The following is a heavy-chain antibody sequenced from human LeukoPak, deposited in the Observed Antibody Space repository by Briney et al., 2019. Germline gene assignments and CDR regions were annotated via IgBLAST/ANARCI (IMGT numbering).Heavy chain of an antibody. CDR1: GGSFSGYY. Sequence: SETLSLTCAVYGGSFSGYYWSWIRQPPGKGLEWIGEINHSGGTNYNPSLKSRVTISVDTSKNQFSLKLSSVTAADTAVYYCARGSFYYDSSGYYLYRGFDYWGQGTLVTVSS. J-gene: IGHJ4*02. D-gene: IGHD3-22*01. CDR2: INHSGGT. CDR3: ARGSFYYDSSGYYLYRGFDY. V-gene: IGHV4-34*01.